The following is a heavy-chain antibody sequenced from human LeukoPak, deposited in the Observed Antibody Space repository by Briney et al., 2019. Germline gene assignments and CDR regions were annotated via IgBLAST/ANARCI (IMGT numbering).Heavy chain of an antibody. CDR3: AKAPLMSSSGALYYMDV. V-gene: IGHV3-23*01. CDR2: ISGSGGST. J-gene: IGHJ6*03. CDR1: GFTFSSYG. D-gene: IGHD3-10*01. Sequence: GGSLRLSCAASGFTFSSYGMSWVRQAPGKGLEWVSAISGSGGSTYYADSVKGRFTISRDNSKNTLYLQMNSLRAEDTAVYYCAKAPLMSSSGALYYMDVWGKGTTVTVSS.